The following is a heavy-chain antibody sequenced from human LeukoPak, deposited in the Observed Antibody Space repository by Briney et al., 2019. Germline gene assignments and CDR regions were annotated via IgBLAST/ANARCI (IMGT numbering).Heavy chain of an antibody. V-gene: IGHV1-18*01. Sequence: ASVKVSCKASGYTFTSYGISWVRQAPGQGLEWMGWISAYNGNTNYAQKLQGRVTMTTDTSTGTAYMELRSLRSDVTAVYYCARASSQYYDFWSGYRYWGQGTLVTVSS. CDR3: ARASSQYYDFWSGYRY. CDR2: ISAYNGNT. J-gene: IGHJ4*02. CDR1: GYTFTSYG. D-gene: IGHD3-3*01.